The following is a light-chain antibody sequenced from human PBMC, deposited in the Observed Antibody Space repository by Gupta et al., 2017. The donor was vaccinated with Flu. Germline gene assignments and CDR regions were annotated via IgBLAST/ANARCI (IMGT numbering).Light chain of an antibody. Sequence: ERATLSCRASQSVSSYLAWYQQKPGQAPRLLIYDASNRATGIPARFSGSGSGTDFTLTISSLEPEDFAVYYCQQRYNGPPWTFGQGTKVEIK. V-gene: IGKV3-11*01. CDR3: QQRYNGPPWT. J-gene: IGKJ1*01. CDR1: QSVSSY. CDR2: DAS.